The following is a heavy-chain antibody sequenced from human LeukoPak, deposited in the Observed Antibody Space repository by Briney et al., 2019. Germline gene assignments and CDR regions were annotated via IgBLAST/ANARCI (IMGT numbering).Heavy chain of an antibody. Sequence: GESLKISCKGSGYSFTSYWIGWVRQMPGKGLEWMGIIYPDVSDTTYSPSFQGQVTISADNSNSTAYLQWSSLKASDTAMYYCARTPLLEWPPGCFDYWGQGTLVTVSS. J-gene: IGHJ4*02. V-gene: IGHV5-51*01. D-gene: IGHD3-3*01. CDR2: IYPDVSDT. CDR3: ARTPLLEWPPGCFDY. CDR1: GYSFTSYW.